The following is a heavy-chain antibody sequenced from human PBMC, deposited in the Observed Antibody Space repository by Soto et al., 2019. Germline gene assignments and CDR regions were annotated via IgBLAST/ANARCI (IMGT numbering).Heavy chain of an antibody. Sequence: GDSWKISCKGSGYSFTSYWIGWVRQMPGKGLEWMGIIYPGDSDTRYSPSFQGQVTISADKSISTAYLQWSSLKASDTAMYYCARPKHYYDSSGYYPDAFDIWGQGTMVTVSS. CDR3: ARPKHYYDSSGYYPDAFDI. J-gene: IGHJ3*02. CDR2: IYPGDSDT. V-gene: IGHV5-51*01. CDR1: GYSFTSYW. D-gene: IGHD3-22*01.